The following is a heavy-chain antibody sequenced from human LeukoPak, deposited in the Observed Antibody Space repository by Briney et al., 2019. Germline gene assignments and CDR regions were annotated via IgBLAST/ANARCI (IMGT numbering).Heavy chain of an antibody. D-gene: IGHD6-6*01. CDR3: AKNGGAAREYIVR. CDR2: ISGSGAGT. J-gene: IGHJ4*02. Sequence: GGSLRPSCAASGFAFRTYAMSWVRQAPGKGLEWVSAISGSGAGTYYADSVEGRFTISRDNSKNKLYLQMTSLRAEDTAIYYCAKNGGAAREYIVRWRQGTLVTVSS. CDR1: GFAFRTYA. V-gene: IGHV3-23*01.